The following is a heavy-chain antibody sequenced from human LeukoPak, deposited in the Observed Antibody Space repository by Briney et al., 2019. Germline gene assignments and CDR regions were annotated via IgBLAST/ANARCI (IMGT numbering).Heavy chain of an antibody. Sequence: SETLSLTCTVSGGSISSYYWSWIRQPPGKGLEWIGYIYYSGSTNYNPSLKSRVTISVDTSKNQFSLKLSSLTAADTAVYYCARDRGFGYSYGEWFDPWGQGTLATVSS. CDR3: ARDRGFGYSYGEWFDP. D-gene: IGHD5-18*01. CDR1: GGSISSYY. CDR2: IYYSGST. J-gene: IGHJ5*02. V-gene: IGHV4-59*01.